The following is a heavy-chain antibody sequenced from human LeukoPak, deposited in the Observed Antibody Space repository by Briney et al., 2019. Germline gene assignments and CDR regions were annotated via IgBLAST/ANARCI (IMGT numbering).Heavy chain of an antibody. CDR2: ISSMSSYI. J-gene: IGHJ4*02. CDR1: GFAFSSYP. V-gene: IGHV3-21*01. D-gene: IGHD6-13*01. CDR3: ARGFSSSRFFDF. Sequence: GGSLRLSCAASGFAFSSYPMNWVRQAPGKGLEWVSSISSMSSYIYYADSVKGRFTISRDNAKNSLYLQMNSLRAEDTAVYFCARGFSSSRFFDFWGQGTLVSVSS.